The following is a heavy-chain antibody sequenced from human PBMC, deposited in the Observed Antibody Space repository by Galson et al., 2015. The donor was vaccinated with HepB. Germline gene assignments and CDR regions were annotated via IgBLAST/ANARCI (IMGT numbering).Heavy chain of an antibody. CDR2: IWYDGSNK. D-gene: IGHD3-10*01. J-gene: IGHJ3*02. CDR3: ARDLWFGELLQNDAFDI. CDR1: GFTFSSYG. Sequence: SLRLSCAASGFTFSSYGMHWVRQAPGKGLEWVAVIWYDGSNKYYADSVKGRFTISRDNSKNTLYLQMNSLRAEDTAVYYCARDLWFGELLQNDAFDIWGQGTMVTVSS. V-gene: IGHV3-33*08.